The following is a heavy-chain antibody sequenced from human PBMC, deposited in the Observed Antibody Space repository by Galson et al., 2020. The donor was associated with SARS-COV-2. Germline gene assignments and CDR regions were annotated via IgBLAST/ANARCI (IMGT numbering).Heavy chain of an antibody. CDR1: GDFSPTYY. V-gene: IGHV4-59*01. J-gene: IGHJ6*03. D-gene: IGHD2-8*01. CDR2: IHDNGRT. Sequence: SETLSLTCTVSGDFSPTYYWTWIRQPPGKGLEWVGDIHDNGRTNYNPSLKSRVTISVDMSKNQFSLRLTSVTAADTALYYCARAVNGFYYNMDVWGKGTTVTVSS. CDR3: ARAVNGFYYNMDV.